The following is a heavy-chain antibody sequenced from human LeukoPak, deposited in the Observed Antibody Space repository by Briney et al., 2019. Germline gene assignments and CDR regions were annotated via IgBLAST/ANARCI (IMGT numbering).Heavy chain of an antibody. CDR1: GFTFSSYS. J-gene: IGHJ4*02. CDR3: AKLAEGYDSSGYYLLDYFDY. V-gene: IGHV3-21*01. D-gene: IGHD3-22*01. CDR2: ISRSSSYI. Sequence: GGSLRLSCVASGFTFSSYSMNWVRQAPGKGLEWVSSISRSSSYIYYADSVKGRFTISRDNAKNSLYLQMNSLRAEDTAVYYCAKLAEGYDSSGYYLLDYFDYWGQGTLVTVSS.